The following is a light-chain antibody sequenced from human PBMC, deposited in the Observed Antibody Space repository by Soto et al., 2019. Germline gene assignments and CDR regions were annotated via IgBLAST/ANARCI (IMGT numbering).Light chain of an antibody. J-gene: IGKJ5*01. CDR3: QQYENLPT. CDR2: GAS. V-gene: IGKV3-15*01. CDR1: QSVNSN. Sequence: EIVLTQSPATLSVSPGDRATLSCRASQSVNSNLAWYHLKPGQAPRLLIYGASIRAAGIPARFTGSESGTEFTLTISRLQPEDIATYYCQQYENLPTFGQGTRLEIK.